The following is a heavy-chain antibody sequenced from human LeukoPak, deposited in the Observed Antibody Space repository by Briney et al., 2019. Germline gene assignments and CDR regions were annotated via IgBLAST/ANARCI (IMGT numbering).Heavy chain of an antibody. J-gene: IGHJ4*02. CDR2: IKQDGSVK. CDR3: VYSSGWYGATAFDY. Sequence: PGGSLRLSCAASGFTFSSYWMSWVRQAPGKGLEWVANIKQDGSVKYYVDSVKGRFTISRDNAKNSLYLQMNSLRAEDTAVYYCVYSSGWYGATAFDYWGQGTLVTVSS. CDR1: GFTFSSYW. D-gene: IGHD6-19*01. V-gene: IGHV3-7*03.